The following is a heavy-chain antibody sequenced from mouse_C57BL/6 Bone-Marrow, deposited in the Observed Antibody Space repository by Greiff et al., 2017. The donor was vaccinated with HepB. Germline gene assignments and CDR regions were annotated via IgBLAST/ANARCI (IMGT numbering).Heavy chain of an antibody. D-gene: IGHD2-14*01. CDR2: IYPGDGDT. V-gene: IGHV1-80*01. J-gene: IGHJ1*03. CDR3: ARSLLEGYWYFDV. Sequence: QVQLKESGAELVKPGASVKISCKASGYAFSSYWMNWVKQRPGKGLEWIGQIYPGDGDTNYNGKFKGKATLTADKSSSTAYMQLSSLTSEDSAVYFCARSLLEGYWYFDVWGTGTTVTVSS. CDR1: GYAFSSYW.